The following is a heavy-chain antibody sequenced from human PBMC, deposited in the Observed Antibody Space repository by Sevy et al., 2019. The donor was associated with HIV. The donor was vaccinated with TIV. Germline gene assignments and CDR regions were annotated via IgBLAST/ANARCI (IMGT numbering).Heavy chain of an antibody. CDR2: IKKDGSEK. J-gene: IGHJ6*02. CDR1: GFTFSSFW. D-gene: IGHD3-16*01. Sequence: GGSLRLSCAGSGFTFSSFWMTWVRQGPGKGLEWVANIKKDGSEKYYMDSVKGRFTISRDNAKNSLYLQMNSLRAEDTAVYYCARDCNSASYLWGLDVWGQGTTVTVSS. V-gene: IGHV3-7*03. CDR3: ARDCNSASYLWGLDV.